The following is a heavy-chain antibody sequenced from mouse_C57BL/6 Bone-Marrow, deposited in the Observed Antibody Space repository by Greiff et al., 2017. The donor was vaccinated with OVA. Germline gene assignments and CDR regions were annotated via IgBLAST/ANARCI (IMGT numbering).Heavy chain of an antibody. CDR2: IDPSDSYT. CDR3: ARSWDFDY. Sequence: QVQLQQPGAELVMPGASVKLSCKASGYTFTSYWVHWVKQRPGQGLEWIGEIDPSDSYTNYNQKFKGKSTLTVDKSSSTAYMQLSSLTSEDSAVYYCARSWDFDYWGQGTTLTVSS. V-gene: IGHV1-69*01. D-gene: IGHD4-1*01. J-gene: IGHJ2*01. CDR1: GYTFTSYW.